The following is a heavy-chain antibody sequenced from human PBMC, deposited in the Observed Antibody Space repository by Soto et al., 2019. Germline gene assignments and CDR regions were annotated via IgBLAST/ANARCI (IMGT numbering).Heavy chain of an antibody. Sequence: SVKVSCKASGGTFSSYAISWVRQAPGQGLEWMGGIIPFFGTANYAQKFQGRVTITADESTSTAYMELSSLRSEDTAVYYCATEGSVAGTPRYYGMDVWGQGTTVTVSS. CDR1: GGTFSSYA. CDR2: IIPFFGTA. J-gene: IGHJ6*02. D-gene: IGHD6-19*01. CDR3: ATEGSVAGTPRYYGMDV. V-gene: IGHV1-69*13.